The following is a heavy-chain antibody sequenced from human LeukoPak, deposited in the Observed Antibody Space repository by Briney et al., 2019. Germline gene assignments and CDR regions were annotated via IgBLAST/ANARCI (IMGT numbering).Heavy chain of an antibody. D-gene: IGHD6-13*01. CDR2: ISAYNGNT. CDR1: GGTFSSYA. CDR3: ARGLLAAAGKGPFDY. J-gene: IGHJ4*02. Sequence: ASVKVSCKASGGTFSSYAISWVRQAPGQGLEWMGWISAYNGNTNYAQKLQGRVTMTTDTSTSTAYMELRSLRSDDTAVYYCARGLLAAAGKGPFDYWGQGTLVTVSS. V-gene: IGHV1-18*01.